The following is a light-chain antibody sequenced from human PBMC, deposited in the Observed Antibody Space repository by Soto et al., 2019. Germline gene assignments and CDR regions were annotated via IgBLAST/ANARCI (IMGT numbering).Light chain of an antibody. CDR1: QDITNF. CDR2: AAS. V-gene: IGKV1-33*01. Sequence: DLQMTQSPSSLSASIGDRVTITCQASQDITNFLNWYQQTPGKAPKLLIYAASNLETGVPSRFSGSGSGTDFTFTISSLQPEDIATYYCQQYDILTTFGQGTRLEIK. J-gene: IGKJ5*01. CDR3: QQYDILTT.